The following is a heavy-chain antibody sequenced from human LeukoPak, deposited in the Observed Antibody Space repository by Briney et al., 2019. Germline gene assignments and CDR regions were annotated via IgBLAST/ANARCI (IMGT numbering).Heavy chain of an antibody. CDR2: ISYDGSNK. CDR3: ATSSRGYSYGEIDY. J-gene: IGHJ4*02. CDR1: GFTFSSYA. V-gene: IGHV3-30-3*01. Sequence: GGSPRLSCAASGFTFSSYAIHWVRQAPGKGLEWVAVISYDGSNKYYADSVKGRFTISRDNSKNTLYLQMNSLRAEDTAVYYCATSSRGYSYGEIDYWGQGTLVTVSS. D-gene: IGHD5-18*01.